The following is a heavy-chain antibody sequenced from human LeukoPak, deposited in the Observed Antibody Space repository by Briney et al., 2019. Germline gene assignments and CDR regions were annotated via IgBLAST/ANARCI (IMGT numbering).Heavy chain of an antibody. D-gene: IGHD1-7*01. Sequence: PSETLSLTCGVYGGSFSGYYWSWIRQPPGKGLEWIGEINHSGSTNYNPSLKSRVTISVDTSKNQFSLRLSSVTAADTAVYYCARESGTASTPRDVWGKGTTVTVSS. J-gene: IGHJ6*04. CDR1: GGSFSGYY. CDR3: ARESGTASTPRDV. V-gene: IGHV4-34*01. CDR2: INHSGST.